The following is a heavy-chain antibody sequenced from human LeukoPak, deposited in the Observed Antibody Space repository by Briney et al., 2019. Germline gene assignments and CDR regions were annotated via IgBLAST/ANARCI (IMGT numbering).Heavy chain of an antibody. CDR1: GGSFSGYY. V-gene: IGHV4-34*01. D-gene: IGHD3-22*01. J-gene: IGHJ4*02. Sequence: SETLSLTCAVYGGSFSGYYWSWIRQPPGKGLEWIGEINHSGSTNYNPSLKSRVTISVDTSKNQFSLKLSSVTAEDTAVYYCARVWNYYDSSGYYSPYFDYWGQGTLVTVSS. CDR3: ARVWNYYDSSGYYSPYFDY. CDR2: INHSGST.